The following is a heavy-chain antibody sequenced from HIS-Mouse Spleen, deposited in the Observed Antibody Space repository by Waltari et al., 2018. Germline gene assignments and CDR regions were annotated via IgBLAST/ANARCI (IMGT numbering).Heavy chain of an antibody. CDR2: ISYDGSNK. CDR1: GFTFSSYG. Sequence: QVQLVESGGGVVQPGRSLRLSWSASGFTFSSYGMHWVRQAPGKGLVWVAVISYDGSNKYYADSVKGRFTISRDNSKNTLYLQMNSLRAEDTAVYYCAKDKHHAFDYWGQGTLVTVSS. CDR3: AKDKHHAFDY. V-gene: IGHV3-30*18. J-gene: IGHJ4*02.